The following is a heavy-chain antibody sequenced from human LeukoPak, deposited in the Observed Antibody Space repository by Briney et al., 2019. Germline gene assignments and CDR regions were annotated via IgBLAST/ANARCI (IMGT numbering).Heavy chain of an antibody. D-gene: IGHD6-13*01. CDR1: GYTFTSYG. Sequence: GASVKVSCKACGYTFTSYGISWVRQAPGQGLEWMGWISAYNGNTNYAQKLQGRVTMTTDTSTSTAYMELRSLRSDDTAVYYCAIDLIPGIAAAATDAFDIWGQGTMVTVSS. CDR3: AIDLIPGIAAAATDAFDI. J-gene: IGHJ3*02. CDR2: ISAYNGNT. V-gene: IGHV1-18*01.